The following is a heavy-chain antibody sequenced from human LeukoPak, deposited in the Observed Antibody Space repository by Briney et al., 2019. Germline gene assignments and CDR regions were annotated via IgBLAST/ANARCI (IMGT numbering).Heavy chain of an antibody. V-gene: IGHV4-31*11. Sequence: SETLSPTSAVSGGSLTTACIDCSWIRQHPGKGLEWIGFIYYSVSAYYNPSLKSRVSISVDTSKKQFSLTLNSVTAADTAVYYCPRGADYGEYWGERDLVTVSS. J-gene: IGHJ4*02. CDR1: GGSLTTACID. CDR2: IYYSVSA. CDR3: PRGADYGEY.